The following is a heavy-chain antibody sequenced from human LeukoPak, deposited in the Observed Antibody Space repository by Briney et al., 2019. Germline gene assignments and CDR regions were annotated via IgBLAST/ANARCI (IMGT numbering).Heavy chain of an antibody. CDR3: ARTYYGSGSLNYYYYYYMDV. CDR1: GFTFSSYW. Sequence: PGGSLRLSCAASGFTFSSYWMSWVRQAPGKGLEWVANIKQDGSEKYYVDSVKGRFTISRDNAKNSLYLQMNSRRAEDTAVYYCARTYYGSGSLNYYYYYYMDVWGKGTTVTVSS. CDR2: IKQDGSEK. J-gene: IGHJ6*03. V-gene: IGHV3-7*01. D-gene: IGHD3-10*01.